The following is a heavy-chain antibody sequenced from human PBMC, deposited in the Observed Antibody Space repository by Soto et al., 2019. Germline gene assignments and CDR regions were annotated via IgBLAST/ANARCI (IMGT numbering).Heavy chain of an antibody. CDR2: IGTRSSYI. J-gene: IGHJ6*02. D-gene: IGHD4-17*01. CDR1: GFTFSSYT. CDR3: ARDSVRDYLYYYYGMDV. Sequence: EVQLVESGGGLVKPGGSLRLSCAASGFTFSSYTMNWVRQAPGRGLEWVSSIGTRSSYIYYADSVKGRLTISRDNAKNSLFLQMNGLRADDTAVYYCARDSVRDYLYYYYGMDVWGQGTTVTVS. V-gene: IGHV3-21*01.